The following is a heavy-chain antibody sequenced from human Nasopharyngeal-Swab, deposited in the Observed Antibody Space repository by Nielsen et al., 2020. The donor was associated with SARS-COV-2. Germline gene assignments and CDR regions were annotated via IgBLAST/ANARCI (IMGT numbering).Heavy chain of an antibody. CDR2: IYYSGST. Sequence: SETLSLTCTVSGGSISSGGYYWSWIRQHPGKGLEWIGYIYYSGSTYYNPSLKSRVTISVDTSKNQFSLKLSSVTAADTAVYYCARPITMVRGVKHWFDPWGQGTLVTVSS. J-gene: IGHJ5*02. CDR1: GGSISSGGYY. D-gene: IGHD3-10*01. CDR3: ARPITMVRGVKHWFDP. V-gene: IGHV4-31*03.